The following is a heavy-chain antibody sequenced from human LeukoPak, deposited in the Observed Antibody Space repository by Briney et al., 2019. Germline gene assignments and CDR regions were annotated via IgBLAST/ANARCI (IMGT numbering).Heavy chain of an antibody. J-gene: IGHJ3*02. V-gene: IGHV3-64*01. CDR2: ISSNGGST. D-gene: IGHD1-1*01. Sequence: GGSLRLSCAASGFTFSSYAMHWVRQAPGKGLEYVSAISSNGGSTYYANSVKGRFTISRDNSKNTLYLQMGSLRAEDMAVYYCARRNDDAFDIWGQGTMVTVSS. CDR1: GFTFSSYA. CDR3: ARRNDDAFDI.